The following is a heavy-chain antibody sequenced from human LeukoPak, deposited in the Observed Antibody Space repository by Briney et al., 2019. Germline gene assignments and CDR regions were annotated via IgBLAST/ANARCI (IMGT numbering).Heavy chain of an antibody. CDR3: ARSQGHLDY. CDR2: ISRSDSTI. V-gene: IGHV3-11*04. Sequence: GGSLRLSCAASGFNLSDYYMTWIRQAPGKGLEWVSYISRSDSTIYYADSVKGRFTISRDNAKNSLYLQMNSLRAEDTAVYYCARSQGHLDYWGQGTLVTVSS. J-gene: IGHJ4*02. CDR1: GFNLSDYY.